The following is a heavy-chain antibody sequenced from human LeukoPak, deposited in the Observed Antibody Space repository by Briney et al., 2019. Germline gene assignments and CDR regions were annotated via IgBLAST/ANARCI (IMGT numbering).Heavy chain of an antibody. CDR1: GYTFTGYY. J-gene: IGHJ5*02. CDR3: ARDPTRWPPFDP. D-gene: IGHD2-15*01. V-gene: IGHV1-2*02. CDR2: INPNSGGT. Sequence: AASVKVSCKASGYTFTGYYMHWVRQAPGQGLEWMGWINPNSGGTNYAQKFQGRVTMTRDTSISTAYMELSRLRSDDTAVYYCARDPTRWPPFDPWGQGTLVTVSS.